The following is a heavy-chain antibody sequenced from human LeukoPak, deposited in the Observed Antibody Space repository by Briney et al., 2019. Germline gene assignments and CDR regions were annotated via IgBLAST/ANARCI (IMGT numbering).Heavy chain of an antibody. D-gene: IGHD3-22*01. Sequence: ASVKVSYKASGYTFTSYGISWVRQAPGQGLEWMGWISAYNGNTNYAQKLQGRVTMTTDTSTSTAYMELRSLRSDDTAVYYCARDPPHYYDSSGPPGDYWGQGTLVTVSS. CDR2: ISAYNGNT. CDR3: ARDPPHYYDSSGPPGDY. J-gene: IGHJ4*02. CDR1: GYTFTSYG. V-gene: IGHV1-18*01.